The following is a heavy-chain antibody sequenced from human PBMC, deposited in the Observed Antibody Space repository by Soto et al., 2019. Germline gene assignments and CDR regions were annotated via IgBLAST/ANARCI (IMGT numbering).Heavy chain of an antibody. Sequence: TLSVTCTFLGGSISSGGYYRTWIRQHPGKGLEWIGYNYYSGITYYNPSLKSRVTISLDTSKNQFSLKLSSVTAADTAVYYCARGSSIAGLYYGMDVWGQGTTVTVSS. CDR3: ARGSSIAGLYYGMDV. CDR2: NYYSGIT. J-gene: IGHJ6*02. V-gene: IGHV4-31*03. CDR1: GGSISSGGYY. D-gene: IGHD6-6*01.